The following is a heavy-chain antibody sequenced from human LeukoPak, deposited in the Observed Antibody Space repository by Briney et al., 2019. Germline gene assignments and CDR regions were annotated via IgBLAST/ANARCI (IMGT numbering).Heavy chain of an antibody. Sequence: PSETLSLTCTVSGGSISSYYWSWIRQPPGKGLEWIGYIYYSGSTNYNPSLKSRVTISVDTSKSQFSLKLSSVTAADTAVYYCARDSSGWYDFDYWGQGTLVTVSS. J-gene: IGHJ4*02. CDR1: GGSISSYY. D-gene: IGHD6-19*01. CDR3: ARDSSGWYDFDY. V-gene: IGHV4-59*12. CDR2: IYYSGST.